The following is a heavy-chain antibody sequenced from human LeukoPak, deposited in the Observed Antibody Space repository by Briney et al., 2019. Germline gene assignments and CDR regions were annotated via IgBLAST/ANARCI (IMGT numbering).Heavy chain of an antibody. J-gene: IGHJ4*02. CDR2: ITNSGNSK. CDR3: ARIDHYDFWSRGEVDY. D-gene: IGHD3-3*01. V-gene: IGHV3-48*04. Sequence: RGSLRLSCAASEFTFSSYSMNWVRQAPGKGLEWVSYITNSGNSKSYADSVKGRFTISRDNAKNSLYLQMNSLRAEDTAVYYCARIDHYDFWSRGEVDYWGQGTLVTVSS. CDR1: EFTFSSYS.